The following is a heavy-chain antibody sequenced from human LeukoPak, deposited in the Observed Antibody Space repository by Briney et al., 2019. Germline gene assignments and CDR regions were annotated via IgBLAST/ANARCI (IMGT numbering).Heavy chain of an antibody. CDR1: GFTFSSYW. J-gene: IGHJ4*02. Sequence: SGGSLRLSCAASGFTFSSYWMSWVRQAPGKGLEWAANIKQDGSEKYYVDSVKGRFTISRDNAKNSLYLQMNGLRAEDTAVYYCAREGYCSSTSCYRFLGYWGQGTLVTVSS. V-gene: IGHV3-7*01. CDR3: AREGYCSSTSCYRFLGY. CDR2: IKQDGSEK. D-gene: IGHD2-2*02.